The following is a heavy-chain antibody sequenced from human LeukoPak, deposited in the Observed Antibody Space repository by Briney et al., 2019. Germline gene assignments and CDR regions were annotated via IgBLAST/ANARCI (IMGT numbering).Heavy chain of an antibody. D-gene: IGHD3-3*01. J-gene: IGHJ6*02. CDR2: ISYDGSNK. CDR1: GFTFSSYG. V-gene: IGHV3-30*18. Sequence: PGRSLRLSCAASGFTFSSYGRHWVRQAPGKGLEWVAVISYDGSNKYYADSVKGRFTLSRDNSKNTLYLQMNSLRAEDTAVYYCAKDPTIFGVVMSGMDVWGQGTTVTVSS. CDR3: AKDPTIFGVVMSGMDV.